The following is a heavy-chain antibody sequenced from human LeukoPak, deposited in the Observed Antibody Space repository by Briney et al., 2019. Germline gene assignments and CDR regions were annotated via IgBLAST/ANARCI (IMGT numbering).Heavy chain of an antibody. D-gene: IGHD3-22*01. CDR3: ARASYYYDSSGYYLFDY. CDR2: IYYSGST. Sequence: PSETLSFTCTVSGGSISSYYWSWIRQPPGQGLEWIGYIYYSGSTNYNPSLKSRVTISVDTSKNQFSLKLSSVTAADTAVYYCARASYYYDSSGYYLFDYWGQGTLVTVSS. CDR1: GGSISSYY. J-gene: IGHJ4*02. V-gene: IGHV4-59*01.